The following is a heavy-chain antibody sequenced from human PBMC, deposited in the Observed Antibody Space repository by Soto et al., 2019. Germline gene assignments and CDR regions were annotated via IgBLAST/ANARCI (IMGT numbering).Heavy chain of an antibody. V-gene: IGHV1-18*01. Sequence: QIQLVQSGPEMKKPGTSVKISCKASGYIFVSQAISWVRQAPGQGLEWVAWINPANSYPHSAQKFQDRVTVTADTSTMTAYLDLKSLRSDDTAEYYCVRWVTAMMGEYYFDYWGQGTLVTVST. CDR1: GYIFVSQA. CDR2: INPANSYP. D-gene: IGHD5-18*01. CDR3: VRWVTAMMGEYYFDY. J-gene: IGHJ4*02.